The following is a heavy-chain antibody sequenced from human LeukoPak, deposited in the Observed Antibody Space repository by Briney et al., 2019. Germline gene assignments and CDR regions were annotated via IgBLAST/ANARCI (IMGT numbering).Heavy chain of an antibody. CDR3: ARAHEYSSSSDY. Sequence: SETLSLTCAVYGGSFSGYYWSWIRQPPGKGLEWIGEINRSGSTNYNPSLKSRVTISIDTSKNQFSLKLSSVTAADTAVYYCARAHEYSSSSDYWGQGTLVTVSS. J-gene: IGHJ4*02. V-gene: IGHV4-34*01. CDR1: GGSFSGYY. CDR2: INRSGST. D-gene: IGHD6-6*01.